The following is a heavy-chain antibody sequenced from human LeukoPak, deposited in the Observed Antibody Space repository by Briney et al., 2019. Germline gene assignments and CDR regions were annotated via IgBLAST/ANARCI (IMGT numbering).Heavy chain of an antibody. CDR3: ARGYCSSTSCQYFQH. D-gene: IGHD2-2*01. V-gene: IGHV1-69*05. CDR1: GGTFSSYA. Sequence: GASVKVSCKASGGTFSSYAISWVRQAPGQGLEWMGGIIPIFGTANYAQKFQGRVTITTDESTSTAYMELSSLRSKDTAVYYCARGYCSSTSCQYFQHWGQGTLVTVSS. CDR2: IIPIFGTA. J-gene: IGHJ1*01.